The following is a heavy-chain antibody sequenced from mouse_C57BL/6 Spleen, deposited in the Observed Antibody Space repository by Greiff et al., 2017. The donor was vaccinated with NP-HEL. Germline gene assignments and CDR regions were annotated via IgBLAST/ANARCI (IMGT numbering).Heavy chain of an antibody. D-gene: IGHD3-2*02. CDR1: GYTFTSYG. CDR2: IYPRSGNT. CDR3: AREGTAQATLYAMDY. Sequence: VQLQQSGAELARPGASVKLSCKASGYTFTSYGISWVKQRTGQGLEWIGEIYPRSGNTYYNEKFKGKATLTADKSSSTAYMELRSLTSEDSAVYFCAREGTAQATLYAMDYWGQGTSVTVSS. V-gene: IGHV1-81*01. J-gene: IGHJ4*01.